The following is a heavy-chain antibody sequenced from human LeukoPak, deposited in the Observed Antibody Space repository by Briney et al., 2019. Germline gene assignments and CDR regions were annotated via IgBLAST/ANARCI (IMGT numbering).Heavy chain of an antibody. Sequence: ASVKVSCKASGYTFTTSGINWVRQAPGQGLEWMGWISAYNGNTNYAQKLQGRVTMTTDTSTSTAYMELRSLRSDDTAVYYCARDRGYYYGSGSYSWFDPWGQGTLVTVSS. CDR3: ARDRGYYYGSGSYSWFDP. V-gene: IGHV1-18*01. J-gene: IGHJ5*02. D-gene: IGHD3-10*01. CDR2: ISAYNGNT. CDR1: GYTFTTSG.